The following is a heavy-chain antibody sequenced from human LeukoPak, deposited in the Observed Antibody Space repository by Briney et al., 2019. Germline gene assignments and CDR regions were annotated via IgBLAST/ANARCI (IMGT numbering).Heavy chain of an antibody. Sequence: SETLSFTCTVSGGSISSYYWSWIRQPPGKGLEWIGYIYYSGSTNYNPSLKSQVTISVDTSKNQFSLKLSSVTAADTAVYYCAREGASSGWSPYFDYWGQGTLVTVSS. D-gene: IGHD6-19*01. CDR2: IYYSGST. J-gene: IGHJ4*02. V-gene: IGHV4-59*01. CDR1: GGSISSYY. CDR3: AREGASSGWSPYFDY.